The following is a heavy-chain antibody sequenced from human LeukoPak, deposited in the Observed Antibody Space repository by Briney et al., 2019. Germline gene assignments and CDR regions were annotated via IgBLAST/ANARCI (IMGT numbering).Heavy chain of an antibody. CDR1: GYTFTSYD. V-gene: IGHV1-8*01. Sequence: ASVKVSCKASGYTFTSYDINWVRQATGQGLEWMGWMNPNSGNTGYAQKFQGRVTMIRNTSISTAYMELSSLRSEDTAVYYCARTPYYDFWSGYYSYYYYYGMDVWGQGTTVTVSS. J-gene: IGHJ6*02. D-gene: IGHD3-3*01. CDR2: MNPNSGNT. CDR3: ARTPYYDFWSGYYSYYYYYGMDV.